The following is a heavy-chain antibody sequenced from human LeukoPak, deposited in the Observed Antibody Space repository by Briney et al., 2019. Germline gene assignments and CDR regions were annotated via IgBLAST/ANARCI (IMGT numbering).Heavy chain of an antibody. D-gene: IGHD4-17*01. Sequence: PGGSLRLSCAASGFTFSNYGMGWVRQAPGKGLEWVSVISAGTGGTHYADSVKGRFTISRDNSENMLYLQMNSLRAEDTAIYYCANARRGGTTDLLDYWGQGTLVTVSS. CDR3: ANARRGGTTDLLDY. CDR2: ISAGTGGT. J-gene: IGHJ4*02. V-gene: IGHV3-23*01. CDR1: GFTFSNYG.